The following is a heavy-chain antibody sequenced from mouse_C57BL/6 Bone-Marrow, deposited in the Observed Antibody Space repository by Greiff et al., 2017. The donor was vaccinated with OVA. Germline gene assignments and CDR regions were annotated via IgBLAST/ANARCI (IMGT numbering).Heavy chain of an antibody. J-gene: IGHJ2*01. V-gene: IGHV1-63*01. Sequence: QVQLKQSGAELVRPGTSVKMSCKASGYTFTNYWIGWAKQRPGHGLEWIGDIYPGGGYTNYNEKFKGKATLTADKSSSTAYMQFSSLTSEDSAIYYCATHYYGSSYFDYWGQGTTLTVSS. CDR2: IYPGGGYT. CDR1: GYTFTNYW. CDR3: ATHYYGSSYFDY. D-gene: IGHD1-1*01.